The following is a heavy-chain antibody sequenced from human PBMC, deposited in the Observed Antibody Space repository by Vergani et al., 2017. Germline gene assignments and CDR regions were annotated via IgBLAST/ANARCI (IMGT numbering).Heavy chain of an antibody. D-gene: IGHD2-2*01. J-gene: IGHJ6*03. CDR1: GGSISSYY. V-gene: IGHV4-59*01. CDR3: ASGVEVPAVSYMDV. Sequence: QVQLQESGPGLVKPSETLSLTCTVSGGSISSYYWSWIRQPPGKGLEWIGYIYYSGSTNYNPSLKSRVTISVDTSKNQFSLKLSSVTAADTAVYYCASGVEVPAVSYMDVGGKGTTVTVSS. CDR2: IYYSGST.